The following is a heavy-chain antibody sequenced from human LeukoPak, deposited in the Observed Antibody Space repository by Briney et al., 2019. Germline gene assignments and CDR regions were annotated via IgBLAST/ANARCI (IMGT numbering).Heavy chain of an antibody. CDR1: GFTFSSYG. CDR3: ARGRGYDILTGYYEY. CDR2: ISSSSSYI. D-gene: IGHD3-9*01. V-gene: IGHV3-21*01. J-gene: IGHJ4*02. Sequence: GGSLRLSCAASGFTFSSYGMHWVRQAPGKGLEWVSSISSSSSYIYYADSVKGRFTISRDNAKNSLYLQMNSLRAEDTAVYYCARGRGYDILTGYYEYWGQGTLVTVSS.